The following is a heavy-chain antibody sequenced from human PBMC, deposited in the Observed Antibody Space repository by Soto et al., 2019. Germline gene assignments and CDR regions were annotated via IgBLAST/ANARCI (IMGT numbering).Heavy chain of an antibody. D-gene: IGHD2-2*02. V-gene: IGHV4-59*01. Sequence: EILPLSCTVSGGCISSYYRIWIRQPPGKGLEWIGYIYYSGSNNYNPSLKSRVTISVDTSKNQIYLKLSSVTAADTAVYYCARVGRASAGIPSGQYYAMDVWGQGTTVTVS. J-gene: IGHJ6*02. CDR2: IYYSGSN. CDR3: ARVGRASAGIPSGQYYAMDV. CDR1: GGCISSYY.